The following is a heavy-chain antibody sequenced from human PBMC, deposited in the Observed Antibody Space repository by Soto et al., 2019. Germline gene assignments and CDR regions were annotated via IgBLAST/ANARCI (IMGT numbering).Heavy chain of an antibody. CDR1: GYTFTSYG. CDR2: ISAYNGNT. V-gene: IGHV1-18*04. J-gene: IGHJ6*02. CDR3: ARGQHRYYDSSCYYVYYYYGIDV. Sequence: GASVKVSCKASGYTFTSYGISWVRQAPGQGLEWMGWISAYNGNTNYAQKLQGRVTMTTDTSTSTAYMELRSLRSDDTAVYYCARGQHRYYDSSCYYVYYYYGIDVWGQGTTVTVSS. D-gene: IGHD3-22*01.